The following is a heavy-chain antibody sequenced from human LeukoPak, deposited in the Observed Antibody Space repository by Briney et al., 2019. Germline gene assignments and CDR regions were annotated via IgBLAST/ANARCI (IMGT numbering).Heavy chain of an antibody. CDR1: GFTFSSYG. D-gene: IGHD2-15*01. J-gene: IGHJ6*02. CDR3: AKVPADAATPTYYYYGMDV. Sequence: PGGSLRLSCAASGFTFSSYGMHWVRQAPGKGLEWVAVISYDGSNKYYADSVKGRFTISRDNSKNTLYLQMNSLRAEDTAVYYCAKVPADAATPTYYYYGMDVWGQGTTVTVSS. V-gene: IGHV3-30*18. CDR2: ISYDGSNK.